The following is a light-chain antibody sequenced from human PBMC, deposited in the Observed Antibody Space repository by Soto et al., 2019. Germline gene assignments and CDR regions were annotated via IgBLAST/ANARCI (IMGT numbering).Light chain of an antibody. J-gene: IGKJ4*01. CDR1: QSLFERDDGNMY. CDR3: KQHRESPLT. Sequence: IVMTQTPLSLPATPGEPASISCRSSQSLFERDDGNMYFAWYVQKPGQSPLLLIYTVSYRAPGVPDRFSGSGSGTDFTLQISRLEADDVGVYYCKQHRESPLTFGRGTKVEIK. CDR2: TVS. V-gene: IGKV2-40*01.